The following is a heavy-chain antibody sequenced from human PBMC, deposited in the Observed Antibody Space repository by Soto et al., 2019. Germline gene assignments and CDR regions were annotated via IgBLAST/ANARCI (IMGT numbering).Heavy chain of an antibody. CDR2: MNPNSGNT. CDR1: GYTFTSYD. V-gene: IGHV1-8*01. Sequence: ASVKVSCKASGYTFTSYDINWVRQATGQGLEWMGWMNPNSGNTGYAQKFQGRVTMTRNTSISTAYMELSSLRSEDTAVYYCARTADCSGGSCYGNWFDPWGQGTLVTVSS. D-gene: IGHD2-15*01. CDR3: ARTADCSGGSCYGNWFDP. J-gene: IGHJ5*02.